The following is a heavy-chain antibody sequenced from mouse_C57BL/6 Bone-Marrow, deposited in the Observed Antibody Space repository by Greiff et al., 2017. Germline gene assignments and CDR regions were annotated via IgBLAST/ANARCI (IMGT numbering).Heavy chain of an antibody. CDR3: ARSHYYGSSLAWFAY. CDR2: INPNNGGT. V-gene: IGHV1-22*01. Sequence: VQLQQSGPELVKPGASVKMSCKASGYTFTDYNMHWVKQSHGKSLEWIGYINPNNGGTSYNQKFKGKATLTVNKSSSTAYMELRSLTSEESAVYYCARSHYYGSSLAWFAYWGQGTLVTVSA. D-gene: IGHD1-1*01. CDR1: GYTFTDYN. J-gene: IGHJ3*01.